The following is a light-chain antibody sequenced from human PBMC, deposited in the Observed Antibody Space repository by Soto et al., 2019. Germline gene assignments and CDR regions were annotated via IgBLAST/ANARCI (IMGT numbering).Light chain of an antibody. V-gene: IGLV2-23*02. CDR3: CSYAGNSIVL. Sequence: QSALTQSASVSGSPGQSITISCTGTSSDVGSYNLVSWYQQHPGKAPKVMIYEVTKRPSGVSNRFSGSKSGNTASLTISGLQAEDEADYYCCSYAGNSIVLFGGGTKLTVL. CDR1: SSDVGSYNL. CDR2: EVT. J-gene: IGLJ2*01.